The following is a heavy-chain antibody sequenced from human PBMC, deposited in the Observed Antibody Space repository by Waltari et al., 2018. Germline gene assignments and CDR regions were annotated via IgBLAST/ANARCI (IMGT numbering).Heavy chain of an antibody. V-gene: IGHV4-39*01. CDR3: ARRRLRAFDI. CDR1: GGSISSSSYY. J-gene: IGHJ3*02. Sequence: QLQLQESGPGLVKPSETLSLTCTVSGGSISSSSYYWGWIRQPPGKGLEWIGSIYYRGSTYYNPSLKSRVTISVDTSKNQFSLKLSSVTAADTAVYYCARRRLRAFDIWGQGTMVTVSS. CDR2: IYYRGST.